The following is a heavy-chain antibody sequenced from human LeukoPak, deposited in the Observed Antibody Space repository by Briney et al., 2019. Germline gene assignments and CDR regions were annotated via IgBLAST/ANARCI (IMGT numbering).Heavy chain of an antibody. V-gene: IGHV1-69*02. Sequence: ASVKVSCKASGDTFIPYTFSWVRQAPGQGLEWIGRIIPSLDVANYAQKFQGRVTITADKSTSTAYMELSSLRSEDTAVYYCARSVGMDVWGQGTTVTVSS. J-gene: IGHJ6*02. CDR3: ARSVGMDV. CDR1: GDTFIPYT. CDR2: IIPSLDVA.